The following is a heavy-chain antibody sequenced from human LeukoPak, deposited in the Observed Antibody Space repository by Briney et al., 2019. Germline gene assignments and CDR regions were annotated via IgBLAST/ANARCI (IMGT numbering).Heavy chain of an antibody. J-gene: IGHJ5*02. CDR3: ARENDYGDYWFDP. V-gene: IGHV4-59*01. Sequence: PSETLSLACTVSGGSISSYYWSWIRQPPGKGLEWIGYIYYSGSTNYNPSLKSRVTISVDTSKNQFSLKLSSVTAADTAVYYCARENDYGDYWFDPWGQGTLVTVSS. D-gene: IGHD4-17*01. CDR2: IYYSGST. CDR1: GGSISSYY.